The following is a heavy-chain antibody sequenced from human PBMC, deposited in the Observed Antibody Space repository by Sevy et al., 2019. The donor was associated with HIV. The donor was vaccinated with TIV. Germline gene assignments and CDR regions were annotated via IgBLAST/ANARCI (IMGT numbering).Heavy chain of an antibody. Sequence: GGSLRLSCAVSGFTFGSYWMTWVRQAPGKGLEWVANIKEDESEKYYEVFVKGRFTITRDNARNSLNLQMNNLTTEDTAVYYGARDVFHGYFDYWGQGTLVTVSS. CDR3: ARDVFHGYFDY. CDR2: IKEDESEK. CDR1: GFTFGSYW. V-gene: IGHV3-7*01. J-gene: IGHJ4*02. D-gene: IGHD2-8*01.